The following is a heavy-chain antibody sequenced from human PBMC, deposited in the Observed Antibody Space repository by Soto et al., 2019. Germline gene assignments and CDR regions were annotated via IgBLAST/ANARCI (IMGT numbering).Heavy chain of an antibody. Sequence: EVQLVESGGGLVQPGGSLRLSCAASGFTFSSIHMNWVRQAPGKGLEWVSYISKSSSTIYYADSVKGRFTISGDNAKNSLYLQMNSLRDEDTAVYYCARESEWLVDGMDVWGQGTTVTVSS. J-gene: IGHJ6*02. CDR2: ISKSSSTI. CDR3: ARESEWLVDGMDV. D-gene: IGHD6-19*01. CDR1: GFTFSSIH. V-gene: IGHV3-48*02.